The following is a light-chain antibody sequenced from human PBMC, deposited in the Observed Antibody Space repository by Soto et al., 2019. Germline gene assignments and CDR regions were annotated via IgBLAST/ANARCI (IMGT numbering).Light chain of an antibody. V-gene: IGKV1-5*01. CDR1: ESIRTW. J-gene: IGKJ1*01. CDR3: QHYNSYSEA. CDR2: DAS. Sequence: DIQMTQSPSTLAASIGDRVTITCRASESIRTWLAWYQHKPGKAPKFLIYDASSLESGVPSRFSGSGSGTKFTLTISSLQPDDFATYYCQHYNSYSEAFGQGTKVDI.